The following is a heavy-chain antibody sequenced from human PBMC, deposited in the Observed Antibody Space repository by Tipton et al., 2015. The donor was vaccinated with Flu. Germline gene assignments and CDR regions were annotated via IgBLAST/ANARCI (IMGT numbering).Heavy chain of an antibody. J-gene: IGHJ6*03. CDR3: AREYSSSSQYYYYYMDV. Sequence: SLRLSCAASGFTFSSYWMSWVRQAPGKGLEWVANIKQDGSEKYYVDSVKGRFTISRDNAKNSLYLQMNSLRAEDTAVYYCAREYSSSSQYYYYYMDVWGKGTTVTVSS. D-gene: IGHD6-6*01. V-gene: IGHV3-7*01. CDR2: IKQDGSEK. CDR1: GFTFSSYW.